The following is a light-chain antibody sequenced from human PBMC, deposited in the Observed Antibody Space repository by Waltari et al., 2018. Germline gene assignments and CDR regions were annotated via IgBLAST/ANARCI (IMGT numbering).Light chain of an antibody. J-gene: IGKJ2*01. CDR1: QTVSSSY. V-gene: IGKV3-20*01. CDR3: QQYGSSLI. Sequence: EIVLTQSPGTLSLSPEERATLSCRASQTVSSSYLAWYQQKPGQTPRLLIYGASSRATGIPDRFSGSGSGTDFTLTISRLEPEDFAVYYCQQYGSSLIFGQGTKLEIK. CDR2: GAS.